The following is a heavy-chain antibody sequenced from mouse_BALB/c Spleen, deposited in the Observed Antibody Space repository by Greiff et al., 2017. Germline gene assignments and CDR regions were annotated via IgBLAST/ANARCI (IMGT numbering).Heavy chain of an antibody. J-gene: IGHJ3*01. V-gene: IGHV3-2*02. CDR1: GYSITSDYA. CDR2: ISYSGST. D-gene: IGHD2-4*01. CDR3: AGYDYEQAWFAD. Sequence: EVKLMESGPGLVKPSQSLSLTCTVTGYSITSDYAWNWIRQFPGNKLEWMGYISYSGSTSYNPSLKSRISITRDTSKNQFFLQLNSVTTEDTATYYCAGYDYEQAWFADWGQGTLVTVSA.